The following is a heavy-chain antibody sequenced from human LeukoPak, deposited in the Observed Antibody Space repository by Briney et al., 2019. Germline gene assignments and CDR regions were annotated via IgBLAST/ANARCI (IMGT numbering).Heavy chain of an antibody. CDR2: IIPIFGTA. Sequence: SVKVSCKASGGTFSSYAISWVRQAPGQGLEWMGGIIPIFGTANYAQKFQGRVTVTADESTSTAYMELSSLRSEDTAVYYCELGDSSGYYRDYWGQGTLVTVSS. D-gene: IGHD3-22*01. CDR1: GGTFSSYA. V-gene: IGHV1-69*13. CDR3: ELGDSSGYYRDY. J-gene: IGHJ4*02.